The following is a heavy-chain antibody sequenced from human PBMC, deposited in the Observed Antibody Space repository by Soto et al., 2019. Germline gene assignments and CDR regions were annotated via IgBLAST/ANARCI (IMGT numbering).Heavy chain of an antibody. CDR3: ARDGREASGMDV. CDR1: GGSISSHY. J-gene: IGHJ6*02. CDR2: IYYRGST. D-gene: IGHD1-26*01. Sequence: SETLSLTYTVSGGSISSHYWSWVRQAPGKGLEWIGHIYYRGSTSYNPSLRSRSTISVDTSNNQFSLKLNSVTTADTAVYYCARDGREASGMDVWGQGTKVTVSS. V-gene: IGHV4-59*11.